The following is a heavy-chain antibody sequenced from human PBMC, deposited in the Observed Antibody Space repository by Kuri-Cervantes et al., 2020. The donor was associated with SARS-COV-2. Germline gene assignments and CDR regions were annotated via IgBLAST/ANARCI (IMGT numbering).Heavy chain of an antibody. J-gene: IGHJ6*02. CDR2: ISYDGSNK. D-gene: IGHD4-23*01. V-gene: IGHV3-30-3*01. CDR1: GFTFSDYA. CDR3: VRDLFGGGGYYYGMDV. Sequence: GESLKISCAASGFTFSDYAMHWVRQAPGKGLEWVAVISYDGSNKYYADSVKGRFTISRDNSKNTLYLQMNSLRAEDTAVYYCVRDLFGGGGYYYGMDVWGQGTTVTVSS.